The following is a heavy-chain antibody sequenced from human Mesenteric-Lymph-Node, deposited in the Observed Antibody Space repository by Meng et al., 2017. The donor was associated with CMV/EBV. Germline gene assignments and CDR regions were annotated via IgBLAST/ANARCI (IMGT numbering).Heavy chain of an antibody. Sequence: LSLTCAVYGGSFSGYYWSWIRQPPGKGPEWVSYISGSGDTIYYADSVKGRFTISRDNAKNSLFLQMNSLRAEDTAVYFCARDQRFGELSDYWGQGILVTVSS. CDR2: ISGSGDTI. CDR1: GGSFSGYY. V-gene: IGHV3-11*01. D-gene: IGHD3-10*01. CDR3: ARDQRFGELSDY. J-gene: IGHJ4*02.